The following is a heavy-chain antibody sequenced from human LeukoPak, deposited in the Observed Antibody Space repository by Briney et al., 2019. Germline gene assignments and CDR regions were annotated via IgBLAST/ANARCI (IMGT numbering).Heavy chain of an antibody. V-gene: IGHV4-61*08. Sequence: SETLSLTCTVSGGSVSSADYYWSWIRQPPGKGLEWIGEINHSGSTNYNPSLKSRVTISVDTSKNQFSLKLSSVTAADTAVYYCARERGYDGGWYRDYWGQGTLVTVSS. CDR1: GGSVSSADYY. CDR2: INHSGST. J-gene: IGHJ4*02. CDR3: ARERGYDGGWYRDY. D-gene: IGHD6-19*01.